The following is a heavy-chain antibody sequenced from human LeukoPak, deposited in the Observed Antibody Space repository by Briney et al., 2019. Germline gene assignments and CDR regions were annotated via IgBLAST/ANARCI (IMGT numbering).Heavy chain of an antibody. CDR2: IYYSGTT. CDR1: GGSISNYY. D-gene: IGHD6-13*01. J-gene: IGHJ4*02. V-gene: IGHV4-59*01. CDR3: ARGVYIAAAQYGY. Sequence: SETLSLTCTVSGGSISNYYWGWIRQPPGKGLERIGYIYYSGTTNYNPSLKSRVTVSVDTSKNQFSLKLNSVTAADTAVYYCARGVYIAAAQYGYWGQGTLVTVSS.